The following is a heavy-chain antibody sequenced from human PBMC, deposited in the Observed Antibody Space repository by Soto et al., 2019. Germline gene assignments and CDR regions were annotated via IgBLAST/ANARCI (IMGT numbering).Heavy chain of an antibody. V-gene: IGHV3-33*01. CDR1: GFTFSSYG. D-gene: IGHD3-22*01. CDR3: ARVRSGYYPTLDY. Sequence: QVQLVESGGGVVQPGRSLRLSCAASGFTFSSYGMHWVRQAPGKGLGWVAVIWYDGSNRYYADSVRGRFTISRDNSKNTLYLQMNSLRAEDTAVFYCARVRSGYYPTLDYWGQGTLVTVSS. J-gene: IGHJ4*02. CDR2: IWYDGSNR.